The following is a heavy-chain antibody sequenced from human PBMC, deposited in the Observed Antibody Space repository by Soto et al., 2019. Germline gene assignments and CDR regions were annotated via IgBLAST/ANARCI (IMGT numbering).Heavy chain of an antibody. CDR1: GFKFSFFA. Sequence: ESGGGVVQPGTSLRLSCAASGFKFSFFAMHWVRQAPGKGLEWVAVISYDGSEKYYADSVKGRFSISRDNSKNTLTLQMNSLRPDDTAVYFCAKALGELSPESYDYWRQGTLITVSS. D-gene: IGHD3-16*02. J-gene: IGHJ4*02. V-gene: IGHV3-30*18. CDR3: AKALGELSPESYDY. CDR2: ISYDGSEK.